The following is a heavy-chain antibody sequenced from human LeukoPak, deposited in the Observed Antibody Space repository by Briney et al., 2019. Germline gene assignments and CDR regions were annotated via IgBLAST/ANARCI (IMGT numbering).Heavy chain of an antibody. CDR1: GFTFSSYA. V-gene: IGHV3-30-3*01. CDR2: ISYDGSNK. J-gene: IGHJ4*02. CDR3: ASLVAWDTAMARTIDY. Sequence: PGGSLRLSCAASGFTFSSYAMHWVRQAPGKGLEWVAVISYDGSNKYYADSVKGRFTISRDNSKNTLYLQMNSLRAEDTAVYYCASLVAWDTAMARTIDYWGQGTLVTVSS. D-gene: IGHD5-18*01.